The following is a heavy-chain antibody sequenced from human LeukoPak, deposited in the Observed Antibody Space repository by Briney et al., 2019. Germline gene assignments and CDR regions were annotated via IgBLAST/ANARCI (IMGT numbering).Heavy chain of an antibody. D-gene: IGHD2-21*02. CDR3: ARAYCGGDCFPEY. CDR1: GFTVSSNY. V-gene: IGHV3-66*01. J-gene: IGHJ4*02. CDR2: IYSGGST. Sequence: GGSLRLSCAASGFTVSSNYMSWVRQAPGKGLEWVSVIYSGGSTYYADSVKGRFTISRDNSKNTLYLQMNSLRAEDTAVYYCARAYCGGDCFPEYWGQGTLVTVSS.